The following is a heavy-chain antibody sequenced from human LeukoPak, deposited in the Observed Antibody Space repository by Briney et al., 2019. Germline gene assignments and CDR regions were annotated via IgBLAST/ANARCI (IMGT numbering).Heavy chain of an antibody. Sequence: GGSLRLSCSASGFTFSSYAMHWVRQAPGKGLEYVSAISSNGGSTYYADSVKGRFTISRDNSKNTLYLQMSSLRAEDTAVYCCVKDPVPRFVVTAPGALWGQGTLVTVSS. D-gene: IGHD2-21*02. J-gene: IGHJ4*02. V-gene: IGHV3-64D*06. CDR2: ISSNGGST. CDR1: GFTFSSYA. CDR3: VKDPVPRFVVTAPGAL.